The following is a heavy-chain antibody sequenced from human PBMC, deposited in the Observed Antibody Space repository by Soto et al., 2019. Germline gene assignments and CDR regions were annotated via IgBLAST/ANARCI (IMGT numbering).Heavy chain of an antibody. Sequence: SETLSLTCTVSGGSISSYYWSWIRQPPGKGLEWIGYIYYSGSTNYNPSPKSRVTISVDTSKNQFSLKLSSVTAADTAVYYCAREAGEAEDIVVVPAATGHPYYFMDVWGKGTTVTVSS. CDR3: AREAGEAEDIVVVPAATGHPYYFMDV. J-gene: IGHJ6*03. D-gene: IGHD2-2*01. V-gene: IGHV4-59*01. CDR1: GGSISSYY. CDR2: IYYSGST.